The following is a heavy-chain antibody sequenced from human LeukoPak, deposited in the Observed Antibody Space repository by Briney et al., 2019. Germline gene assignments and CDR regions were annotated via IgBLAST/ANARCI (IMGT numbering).Heavy chain of an antibody. D-gene: IGHD3-22*01. CDR2: IYYSGST. CDR3: ARQNYDSSGFPCFDY. CDR1: GGSISSSSYY. V-gene: IGHV4-39*01. Sequence: PSETLSLTCTVSGGSISSSSYYWGWIRQPPGKGLEWIGSIYYSGSTYYNPSLKSRVTISVDTSKNQFSLKLSSVTAADTAVYYCARQNYDSSGFPCFDYWGQGTLVTVSS. J-gene: IGHJ4*02.